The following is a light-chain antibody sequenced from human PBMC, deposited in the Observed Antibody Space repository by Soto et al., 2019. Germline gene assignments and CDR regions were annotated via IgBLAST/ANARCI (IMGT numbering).Light chain of an antibody. CDR1: SSNVGAYNY. V-gene: IGLV2-11*01. Sequence: QSVLTQPRSVSGSPGQSVTISCTGTSSNVGAYNYVSWYQQYPGKGPRLLIYDVSKWPSGVPDRFSGSKSGNTASLTISDLQAEDEADYYCCSYAGNSLWVFGGGTKVTVL. CDR2: DVS. CDR3: CSYAGNSLWV. J-gene: IGLJ3*02.